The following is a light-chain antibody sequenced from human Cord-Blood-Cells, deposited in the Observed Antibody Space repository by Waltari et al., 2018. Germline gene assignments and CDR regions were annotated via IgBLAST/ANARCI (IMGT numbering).Light chain of an antibody. CDR1: SSDVGGYNS. CDR2: DVS. Sequence: QSALTQPRSVSGYPGQSVTISCTGTSSDVGGYNSVSWDQQHPGKAPKIRIYDVSQRPSGVPDLISSSKSGNPAALTISGLQADEEADDYGCSCAGSYTWVFGGGAMLTGL. V-gene: IGLV2-11*01. J-gene: IGLJ3*02. CDR3: CSCAGSYTWV.